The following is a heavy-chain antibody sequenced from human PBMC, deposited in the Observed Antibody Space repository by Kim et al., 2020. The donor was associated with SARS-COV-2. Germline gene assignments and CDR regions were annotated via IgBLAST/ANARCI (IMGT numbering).Heavy chain of an antibody. D-gene: IGHD3-22*01. J-gene: IGHJ4*02. CDR2: ISGSGGST. CDR3: AKDGDSSGYYPTFFDY. Sequence: GGSLRLSCAASGFTFSSYAMSWVRQAPGKGLEWVSAISGSGGSTYYADSVKGRFTISRDNSKNTLYLQMNSLRAEDTAVYYCAKDGDSSGYYPTFFDYWGQGTLVTVSS. CDR1: GFTFSSYA. V-gene: IGHV3-23*01.